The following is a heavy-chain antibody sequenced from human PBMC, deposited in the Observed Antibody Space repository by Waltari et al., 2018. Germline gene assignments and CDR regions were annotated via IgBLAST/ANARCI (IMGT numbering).Heavy chain of an antibody. J-gene: IGHJ3*01. CDR2: IIPIFGTP. Sequence: QVHLVQSGAEVKKPGSSVRVSCKDSGGTFSSYEFNWVRQAPGQGLEWMGGIIPIFGTPIYAQKFQGRVTITADTSTTTAYMELSSLRFEDTAVYYCARDPKGTTVIYDAFDLWGQGTMVSVSS. D-gene: IGHD4-17*01. CDR3: ARDPKGTTVIYDAFDL. V-gene: IGHV1-69*14. CDR1: GGTFSSYE.